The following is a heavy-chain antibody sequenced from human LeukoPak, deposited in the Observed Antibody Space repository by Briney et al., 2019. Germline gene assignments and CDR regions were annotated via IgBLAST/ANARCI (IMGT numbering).Heavy chain of an antibody. CDR2: IYPGDSDT. CDR1: GYSFTSYW. V-gene: IGHV5-51*01. J-gene: IGHJ4*02. D-gene: IGHD4-17*01. Sequence: GESLKISCKGSGYSFTSYWIGWVRQMPGKGLEWVGIIYPGDSDTRYGPSFQGQVTISADKSISTAYLQWSSLKASDTAMYYCAQTQSVTTEPFDYWGQGTLVTVSS. CDR3: AQTQSVTTEPFDY.